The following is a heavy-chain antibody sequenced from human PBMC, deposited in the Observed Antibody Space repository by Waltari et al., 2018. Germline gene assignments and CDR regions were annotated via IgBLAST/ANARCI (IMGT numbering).Heavy chain of an antibody. Sequence: QVQLQESGPGLVKPSQTLSLTCTVSGGSISSGSYYWSWIRQPAGKGLEWIGRIYTSGSTNYNPSLKSRVTISVDTSKNQFSLKLSSVTAADTAVYYCARYCSGGSCYIDYWGQGTLVTVSS. CDR1: GGSISSGSYY. J-gene: IGHJ4*02. D-gene: IGHD2-15*01. V-gene: IGHV4-61*02. CDR2: IYTSGST. CDR3: ARYCSGGSCYIDY.